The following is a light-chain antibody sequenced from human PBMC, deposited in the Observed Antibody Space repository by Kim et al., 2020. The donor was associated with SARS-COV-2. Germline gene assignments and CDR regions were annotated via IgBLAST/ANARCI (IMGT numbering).Light chain of an antibody. V-gene: IGKV1-5*01. CDR2: DAS. Sequence: DIQMTQSPSTQSASVGDTVTITCRASQSLSTSLAWYQQKAGKAPTLLISDASNLESGVPSRFSGSGSGTEFTLTISSLQPDDFATYFCQQYNTYWTFGQGTKVEVK. CDR1: QSLSTS. CDR3: QQYNTYWT. J-gene: IGKJ1*01.